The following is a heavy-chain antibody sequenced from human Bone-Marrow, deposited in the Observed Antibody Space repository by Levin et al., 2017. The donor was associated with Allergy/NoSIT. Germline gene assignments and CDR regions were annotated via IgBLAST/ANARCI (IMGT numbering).Heavy chain of an antibody. Sequence: SCAASGFTFSSYGMHWVRQAPGKGLEWVAVISYDGSNKYYADSVKGRFTISRDNSKNTLYLQMNSLRAEDTAVYYCAKGYRYDFWSGYYFIYWGQGTLVTVSS. V-gene: IGHV3-30*18. CDR3: AKGYRYDFWSGYYFIY. D-gene: IGHD3-3*01. CDR2: ISYDGSNK. CDR1: GFTFSSYG. J-gene: IGHJ4*02.